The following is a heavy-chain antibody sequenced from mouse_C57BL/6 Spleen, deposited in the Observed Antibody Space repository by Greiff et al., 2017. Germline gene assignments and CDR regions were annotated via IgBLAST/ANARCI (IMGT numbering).Heavy chain of an antibody. J-gene: IGHJ4*01. D-gene: IGHD2-3*01. CDR2: INPGRGGT. Sequence: QVQLQQSGAELVRPGTSVKVSCKASGYAFTNYLIEWVKQRPGQGLEWIGVINPGRGGTNYNEKFKGKATLTADKSSSTAYMQLSSLTSEDSAVYFCARGDGYYAMDYWGQGTSVTVSS. CDR1: GYAFTNYL. CDR3: ARGDGYYAMDY. V-gene: IGHV1-54*01.